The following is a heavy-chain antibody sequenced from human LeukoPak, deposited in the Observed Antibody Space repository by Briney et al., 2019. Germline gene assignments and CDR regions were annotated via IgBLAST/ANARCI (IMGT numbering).Heavy chain of an antibody. CDR2: IKKDGREK. J-gene: IGHJ2*01. CDR1: RFTFSNYW. V-gene: IGHV3-7*03. CDR3: ARVRSSNINLPYWYFDL. D-gene: IGHD1-14*01. Sequence: PGGSLRLSCAASRFTFSNYWMSWVRQPPGKGLEWVANIKKDGREKYYVDSVKGRFTISRDNAKNSLCLQMNSLRAEDTAVYYCARVRSSNINLPYWYFDLWGRGALVTVSS.